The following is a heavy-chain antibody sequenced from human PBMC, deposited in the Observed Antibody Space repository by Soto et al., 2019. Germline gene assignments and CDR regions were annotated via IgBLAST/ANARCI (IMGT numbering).Heavy chain of an antibody. V-gene: IGHV1-69*13. D-gene: IGHD5-12*01. CDR1: GGTFSSYA. Sequence: SVKVSCKASGGTFSSYAISWVRQAPGQGLEWMGGIIPIFGTANYAQKFQGRVTITADESTSTAYMELSSLRSEDTAVYYCARGNVYSGYYYYGMDVWGQGTTVTVSS. CDR3: ARGNVYSGYYYYGMDV. CDR2: IIPIFGTA. J-gene: IGHJ6*02.